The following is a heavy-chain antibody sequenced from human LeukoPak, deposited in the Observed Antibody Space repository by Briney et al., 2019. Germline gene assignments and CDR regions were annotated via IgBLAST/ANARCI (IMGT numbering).Heavy chain of an antibody. V-gene: IGHV4-59*08. CDR2: IYYSGST. CDR3: ARQTLCSGGSCYPPRHMDV. CDR1: GGSISSYY. Sequence: KPSETLSLTCTVSGGSISSYYWSWIRQPPGKGLEWIGYIYYSGSTNYNPSLKSRVTISVDTSKKRFSLKLSSVTAADTAVYYCARQTLCSGGSCYPPRHMDVWGKGTTVTISS. J-gene: IGHJ6*03. D-gene: IGHD2-15*01.